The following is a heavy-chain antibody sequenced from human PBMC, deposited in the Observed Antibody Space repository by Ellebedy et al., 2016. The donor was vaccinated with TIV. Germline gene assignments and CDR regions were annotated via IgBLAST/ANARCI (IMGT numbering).Heavy chain of an antibody. J-gene: IGHJ5*02. CDR2: IYWNDDK. D-gene: IGHD4-17*01. V-gene: IGHV2-5*01. Sequence: SGPTLVKPTQTLTLTRIFSGFSFTTSGEGVGWIRQPPGKALEWLALIYWNDDKRYSPSLKSRLTITKDTSKKQVVLTMTNMNPADTATYYCAHTVYGDYSVGWFDPWGQGTLVTVSS. CDR1: GFSFTTSGEG. CDR3: AHTVYGDYSVGWFDP.